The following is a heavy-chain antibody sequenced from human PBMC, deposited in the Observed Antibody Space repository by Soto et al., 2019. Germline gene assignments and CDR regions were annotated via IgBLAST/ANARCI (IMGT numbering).Heavy chain of an antibody. CDR1: GFTFSSYG. J-gene: IGHJ4*02. V-gene: IGHV3-30*18. D-gene: IGHD3-3*01. CDR3: AKDLGGGDFDY. CDR2: ISYDGSNK. Sequence: QVQLVESGGGVVQPGRSLRLSCAASGFTFSSYGMHWVRQAPGKGLEWVAVISYDGSNKYYADSVKGRFTISRDNSKNTLYLQMNSLRAEDTAVYYCAKDLGGGDFDYWGQGTLVNVSS.